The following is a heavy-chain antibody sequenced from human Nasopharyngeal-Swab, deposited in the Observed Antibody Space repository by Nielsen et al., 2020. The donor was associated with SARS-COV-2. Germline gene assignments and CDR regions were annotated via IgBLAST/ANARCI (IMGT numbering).Heavy chain of an antibody. J-gene: IGHJ4*02. CDR1: GFTFGDYA. CDR2: ICYNSDTT. V-gene: IGHV3-9*01. D-gene: IGHD1-26*01. CDR3: AKSPTQWEQHTLIDY. Sequence: SLKISCAASGFTFGDYAMHWVRQAPGKGLEWVARICYNSDTTDYADSVKGRFTISRDNAKNSLYLQMNSLRTEDTAFYYCAKSPTQWEQHTLIDYWGQGTLVTVSS.